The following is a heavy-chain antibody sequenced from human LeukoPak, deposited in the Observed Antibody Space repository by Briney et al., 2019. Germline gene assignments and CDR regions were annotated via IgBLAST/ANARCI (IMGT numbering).Heavy chain of an antibody. D-gene: IGHD1-1*01. CDR1: GFTFSSYV. J-gene: IGHJ5*02. CDR2: IGARGETT. V-gene: IGHV3-23*01. Sequence: PGGSLRLSCVASGFTFSSYVMNWVRQAPGKGLEWVSTIGARGETTDYADSVKGRFTISRDNSKNTLYVQMNSLRAEDTAIYYCAKYVTTGIARCFDPWGQGTLVTVSS. CDR3: AKYVTTGIARCFDP.